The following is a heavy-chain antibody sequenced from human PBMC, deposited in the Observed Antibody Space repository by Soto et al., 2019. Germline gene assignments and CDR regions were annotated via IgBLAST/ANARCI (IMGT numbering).Heavy chain of an antibody. D-gene: IGHD6-25*01. V-gene: IGHV4-59*01. Sequence: SETLSLTCTVSGGSISSYYWSWIRQPPGKGLEWIGYIYYSGSTNYNPSLESRVTISVDTSKNQFSPKLSSVTAADTAVYYCVRSCGYCSNGWPPNYYYYGMDAWGQGTTVTVSS. CDR3: VRSCGYCSNGWPPNYYYYGMDA. CDR1: GGSISSYY. CDR2: IYYSGST. J-gene: IGHJ6*02.